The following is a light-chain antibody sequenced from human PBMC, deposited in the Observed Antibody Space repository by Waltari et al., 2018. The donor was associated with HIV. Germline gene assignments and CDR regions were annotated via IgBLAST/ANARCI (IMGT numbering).Light chain of an antibody. Sequence: DIQMTQSPSSLSASLGDRGIITCRASETISTYLNWYQQRPGRAPNLLIYAASTLQSGVPSRFSGSGSGTDFTLTINSLQPEDFAIYFCQQAYKGLTFGPGTKVDV. CDR3: QQAYKGLT. J-gene: IGKJ3*01. CDR2: AAS. CDR1: ETISTY. V-gene: IGKV1-39*01.